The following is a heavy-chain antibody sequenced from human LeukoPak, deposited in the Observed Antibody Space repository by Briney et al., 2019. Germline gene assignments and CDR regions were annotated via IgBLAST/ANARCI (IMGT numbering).Heavy chain of an antibody. J-gene: IGHJ4*02. CDR3: ASGELDSLYYFDY. Sequence: GGSLRLSCAASGFTFSSYSMNWVRQAPGKGLEWVSYISSSSSTIYYADSVKGRFTISRDNSKNTLFLQMNSLRAEDTAVYYCASGELDSLYYFDYWGQGTLVTVSS. D-gene: IGHD1-1*01. V-gene: IGHV3-48*01. CDR2: ISSSSSTI. CDR1: GFTFSSYS.